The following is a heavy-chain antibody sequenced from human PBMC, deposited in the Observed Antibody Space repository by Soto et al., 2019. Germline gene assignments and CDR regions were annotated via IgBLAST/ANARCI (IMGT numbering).Heavy chain of an antibody. V-gene: IGHV1-69*01. CDR2: TLPFLGSS. D-gene: IGHD1-26*01. CDR3: ARGGKFHSEDLWEASYSHGLDV. Sequence: QVQLVQSGPEVKKPGSSVKVSCEASGGTFKKFAISWVRQAPGQGLEWMGGTLPFLGSSKYPQKFQGRVKIAPDESATTTYMELRGLTSEDTAVYSCARGGKFHSEDLWEASYSHGLDVWGQGTTVTVSS. CDR1: GGTFKKFA. J-gene: IGHJ6*01.